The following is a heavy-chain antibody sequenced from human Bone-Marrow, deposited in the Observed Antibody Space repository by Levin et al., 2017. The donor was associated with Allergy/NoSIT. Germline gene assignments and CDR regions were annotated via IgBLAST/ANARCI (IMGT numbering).Heavy chain of an antibody. J-gene: IGHJ6*02. CDR2: ISGYNGNT. V-gene: IGHV1-18*04. CDR1: GYIFTSHG. D-gene: IGHD3-3*01. Sequence: TGESLKISCNTSGYIFTSHGINWVRQAPGQGLEWMGWISGYNGNTNYAQKFQDRVTMTVDTSTRAGHMELRRLRSDDTAVYYCARASGVVLNDYYYMNGMDVWGQGTTVTVSS. CDR3: ARASGVVLNDYYYMNGMDV.